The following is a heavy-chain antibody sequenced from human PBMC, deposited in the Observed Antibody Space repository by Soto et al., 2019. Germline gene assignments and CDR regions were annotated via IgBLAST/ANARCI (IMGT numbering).Heavy chain of an antibody. Sequence: QVHLVQSGAEVKKPGASVKVSCKGSGYGFTTYGITWVRQAPGQGLEWMAWISAHNGNTNYAQKLQGRVTVTRDTSTSTAYMALRSLRSDVTAVYYCARGRYGDYWGQGDLVTVSS. V-gene: IGHV1-18*01. D-gene: IGHD1-1*01. J-gene: IGHJ4*02. CDR3: ARGRYGDY. CDR2: ISAHNGNT. CDR1: GYGFTTYG.